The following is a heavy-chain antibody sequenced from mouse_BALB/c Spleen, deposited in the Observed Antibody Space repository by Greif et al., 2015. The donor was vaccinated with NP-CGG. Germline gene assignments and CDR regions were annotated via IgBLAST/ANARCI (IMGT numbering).Heavy chain of an antibody. D-gene: IGHD2-4*01. CDR1: GFTFSSFG. V-gene: IGHV5-17*02. Sequence: EVMLVESGGGLVQPGGSRKLSCAASGFTFSSFGMHWVRQAPEKGLEWVAYISSGSSTIYYADTVKGRFTISRDNPKNTLFLQMTSLRSEDTAMYYCARGSDYERGMDYWGQGTSVTVSS. CDR2: ISSGSSTI. J-gene: IGHJ4*01. CDR3: ARGSDYERGMDY.